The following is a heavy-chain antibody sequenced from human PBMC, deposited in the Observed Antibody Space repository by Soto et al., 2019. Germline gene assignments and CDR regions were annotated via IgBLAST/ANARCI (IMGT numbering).Heavy chain of an antibody. Sequence: QVQLVESGGGVVQPGRSLRLSCAASGFTFSSYAMHWVRQAPGKVLEWVAVISYDGSNKYYADSVKGRFTISRDNSKNTLYLQMNSLRAEDTAVYYCARGHTVTKDYYYYYGMDVWGQGTTVTVSS. CDR2: ISYDGSNK. CDR1: GFTFSSYA. V-gene: IGHV3-30-3*01. D-gene: IGHD4-4*01. J-gene: IGHJ6*02. CDR3: ARGHTVTKDYYYYYGMDV.